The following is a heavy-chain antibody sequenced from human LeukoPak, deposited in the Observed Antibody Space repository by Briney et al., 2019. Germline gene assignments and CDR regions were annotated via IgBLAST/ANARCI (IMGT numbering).Heavy chain of an antibody. J-gene: IGHJ4*02. V-gene: IGHV1-8*03. D-gene: IGHD2-2*02. CDR1: GYTFTSYD. Sequence: GASVKVSCKASGYTFTSYDINWVRQATGQGLEWMGWMNPNSGNTGYAQKFQGRVTITRNTSISTAYMELSRLRSDDTAVYYCARDPSPSVVPAAISGWPYGDYWGQGTLVTVSS. CDR3: ARDPSPSVVPAAISGWPYGDY. CDR2: MNPNSGNT.